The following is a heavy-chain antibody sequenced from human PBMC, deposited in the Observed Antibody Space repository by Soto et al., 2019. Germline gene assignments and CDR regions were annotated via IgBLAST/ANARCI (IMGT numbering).Heavy chain of an antibody. V-gene: IGHV4-39*01. J-gene: IGHJ2*01. CDR2: IDYSGST. CDR3: ARVRGYDYLWYFDL. Sequence: QLQLQESGPGLVKPSETLSLTCTVSGGSISSSSYYWGWIRQPPGKGLEWIGSIDYSGSTYYNPAPNLRVTMSVDTSKNQFSLRLTSVTAADTAVYYCARVRGYDYLWYFDLWGRGTLVTVSS. D-gene: IGHD5-18*01. CDR1: GGSISSSSYY.